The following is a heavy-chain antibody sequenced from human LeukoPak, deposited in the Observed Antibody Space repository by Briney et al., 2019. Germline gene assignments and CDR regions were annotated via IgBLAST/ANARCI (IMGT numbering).Heavy chain of an antibody. V-gene: IGHV3-21*01. J-gene: IGHJ4*02. Sequence: GGSLRLSCAASGFTFSSYSMNWVRQAPGKGLEWVSSISSSSSYIYYADSVKGRFTISRDNAKNSLYLQMNSLRAEDTAVYYCASDKKVGVVVVPAAPDYWGQGTLVTVSS. CDR1: GFTFSSYS. D-gene: IGHD2-2*01. CDR2: ISSSSSYI. CDR3: ASDKKVGVVVVPAAPDY.